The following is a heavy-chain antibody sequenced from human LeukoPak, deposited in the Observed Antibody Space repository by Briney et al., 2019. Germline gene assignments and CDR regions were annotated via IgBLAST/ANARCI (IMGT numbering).Heavy chain of an antibody. D-gene: IGHD6-13*01. J-gene: IGHJ4*02. CDR2: IDQDGGVR. Sequence: GGSLRLSCVASGFTFSSFWMSWVRQAPGKGLEFVANIDQDGGVRNYVDSVKGRFIISRDNAKNSLYLQMDSLRAEDTAVYFCARDPGSSSFDYWGLGTPVTVSS. V-gene: IGHV3-7*01. CDR1: GFTFSSFW. CDR3: ARDPGSSSFDY.